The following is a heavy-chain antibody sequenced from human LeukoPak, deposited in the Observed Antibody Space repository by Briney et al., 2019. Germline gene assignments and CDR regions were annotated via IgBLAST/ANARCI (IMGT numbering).Heavy chain of an antibody. CDR2: IRYDGSNK. CDR3: AREGNYYDSSGYSDDAFDI. J-gene: IGHJ3*02. Sequence: PGGSLRLSCAASGFTFSSYGMHWVRQAPGKGLEWVAFIRYDGSNKYYADSVKGRFTISRDNAKNSLYLQMNSLRAEDTAVYYCAREGNYYDSSGYSDDAFDIWGQGTMVTVSS. CDR1: GFTFSSYG. D-gene: IGHD3-22*01. V-gene: IGHV3-30*02.